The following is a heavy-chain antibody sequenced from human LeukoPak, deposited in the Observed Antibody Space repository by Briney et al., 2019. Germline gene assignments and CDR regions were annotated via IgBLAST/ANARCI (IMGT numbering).Heavy chain of an antibody. CDR3: AKTFIAVANPIDY. Sequence: PGGSLRLSCAASGFTFSSYAMSWVRQAPGKGLEWGSVISGGGTSTYYADSVKGRFTISKDNSRNTLYLQMNSLRAEDTAVYYCAKTFIAVANPIDYWGQGTLVTVSS. CDR2: ISGGGTST. V-gene: IGHV3-23*01. J-gene: IGHJ4*02. D-gene: IGHD6-19*01. CDR1: GFTFSSYA.